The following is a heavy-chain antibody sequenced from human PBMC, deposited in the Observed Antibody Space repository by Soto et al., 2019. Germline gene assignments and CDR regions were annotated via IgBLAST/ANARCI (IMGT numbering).Heavy chain of an antibody. D-gene: IGHD5-18*01. CDR2: IKSKTDGGTT. Sequence: GGSLRLSCAASGFTFSNAWMSWVRQAPGKGLEWVGRIKSKTDGGTTDYAAPVKGRFTISRDDSKNTLYLQMNSLKTEDTAVYYCTTSYSYGYYFDYWGQGTLVTVSS. CDR1: GFTFSNAW. CDR3: TTSYSYGYYFDY. J-gene: IGHJ4*02. V-gene: IGHV3-15*01.